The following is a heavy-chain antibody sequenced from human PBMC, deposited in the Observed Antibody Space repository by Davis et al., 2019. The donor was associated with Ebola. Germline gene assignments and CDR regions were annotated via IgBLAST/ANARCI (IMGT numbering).Heavy chain of an antibody. CDR2: IYYSGST. CDR1: GGSISSYY. D-gene: IGHD6-6*01. V-gene: IGHV4-39*07. CDR3: ARDHRIAARPGVMSDYYYGMDV. Sequence: PSETLSLTCTVSGGSISSYYWGWIRQPPGKGLEWIGSIYYSGSTYYNPSLKSRVTISVDTSKNQFSLKLSSVTAADTAVYYCARDHRIAARPGVMSDYYYGMDVWGKGTTVTVSS. J-gene: IGHJ6*04.